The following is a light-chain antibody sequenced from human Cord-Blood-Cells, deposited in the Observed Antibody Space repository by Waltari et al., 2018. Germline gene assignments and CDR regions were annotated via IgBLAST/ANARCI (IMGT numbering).Light chain of an antibody. V-gene: IGKV4-1*01. J-gene: IGKJ4*01. CDR3: QQDYSTPLT. Sequence: DIVMTQSPDSLAVFLGERATTNCKSSLSVLYSSNYKTVLAWYQQKPGQPPKLLIFWASTRESGFPDRFSGSGSGTDFTLTISGLQAEDVAVYYCQQDYSTPLTFGGGTKVEIK. CDR1: LSVLYSSNYKTV. CDR2: WAS.